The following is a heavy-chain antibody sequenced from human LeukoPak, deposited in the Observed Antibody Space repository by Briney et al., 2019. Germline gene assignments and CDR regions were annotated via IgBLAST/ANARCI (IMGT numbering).Heavy chain of an antibody. Sequence: ASVKVSCKASGYTFTSYGISWVRQAPGQGLEWMGWISAYNGNTNYAQKLQGRVTMTTDTSTSTAYMELRSLRSDDTAVYYCARDIFYYHSGRYFGLGPWGQGTLVTVSS. J-gene: IGHJ5*02. CDR1: GYTFTSYG. CDR3: ARDIFYYHSGRYFGLGP. V-gene: IGHV1-18*01. CDR2: ISAYNGNT. D-gene: IGHD3-10*01.